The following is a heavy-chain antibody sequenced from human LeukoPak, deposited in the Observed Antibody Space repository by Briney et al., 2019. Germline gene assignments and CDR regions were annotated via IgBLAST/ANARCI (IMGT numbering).Heavy chain of an antibody. J-gene: IGHJ3*02. CDR1: GGSISSSNW. CDR2: IYHSGST. V-gene: IGHV4-4*02. D-gene: IGHD2-15*01. CDR3: ARYCSGGSCYSLYAFDI. Sequence: SGTLSLTCAVSGGSISSSNWWGWVRQPPGKGLEWIGEIYHSGSTNYNPSLKSRVTISVDKSKNQFSLKLSSVTAADTAVYYCARYCSGGSCYSLYAFDIWGQGTMVTVSS.